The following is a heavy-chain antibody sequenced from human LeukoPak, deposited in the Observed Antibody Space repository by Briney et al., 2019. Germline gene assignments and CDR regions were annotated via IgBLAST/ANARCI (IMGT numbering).Heavy chain of an antibody. Sequence: ASVKVSCKASGYTFTSYDINWVRQAAGQGREWMGWMNPNSGNTGYAQKFQGRVTMTRNTSISTAYMELSSLRSEDTAVYYCARKDQLLWFGELLDYWGQGTLVTVSS. V-gene: IGHV1-8*01. CDR2: MNPNSGNT. D-gene: IGHD3-10*01. CDR3: ARKDQLLWFGELLDY. J-gene: IGHJ4*02. CDR1: GYTFTSYD.